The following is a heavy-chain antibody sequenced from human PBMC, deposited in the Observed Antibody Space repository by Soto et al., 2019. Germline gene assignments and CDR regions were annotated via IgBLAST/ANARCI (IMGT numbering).Heavy chain of an antibody. V-gene: IGHV1-8*02. CDR2: MNPNSGNT. Sequence: ASVKVSCKASGYTFTGYYMHWVRQAPGQGLEWMGWMNPNSGNTGYAQKFQGRVTMTRNTSISTAYMELSSLRSEDTAVYYCAREFGFVVVPAAKEYNWFDPWGQGTLVTVSS. J-gene: IGHJ5*02. CDR1: GYTFTGYY. CDR3: AREFGFVVVPAAKEYNWFDP. D-gene: IGHD2-2*01.